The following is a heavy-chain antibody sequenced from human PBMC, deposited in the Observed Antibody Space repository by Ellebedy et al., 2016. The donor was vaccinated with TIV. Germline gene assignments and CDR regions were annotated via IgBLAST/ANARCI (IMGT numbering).Heavy chain of an antibody. Sequence: SETLSLXCTVSAGSISTYYWSWIRQSPGKGLEWIGYISYSGNTNYNPSLMSRVTISVDTSKNQFSLKMTSVTAADTAVYYCARDKGDYDTAWFDPWGQGTLVTVSS. V-gene: IGHV4-59*01. CDR2: ISYSGNT. J-gene: IGHJ5*01. CDR3: ARDKGDYDTAWFDP. D-gene: IGHD3-22*01. CDR1: AGSISTYY.